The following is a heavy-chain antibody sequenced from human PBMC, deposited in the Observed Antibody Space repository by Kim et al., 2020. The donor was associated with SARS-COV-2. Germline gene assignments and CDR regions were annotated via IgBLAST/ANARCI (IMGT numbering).Heavy chain of an antibody. CDR2: IYYSGST. CDR1: GGSISSGGYY. D-gene: IGHD3-22*01. V-gene: IGHV4-31*03. CDR3: ARDLRRGKSYYYDSSGYFDY. Sequence: SETLSLTCTVSGGSISSGGYYWSWIRQHPGKGLEWIGYIYYSGSTYYNPSLKSRVTISVDTSKNQFSLKLSSVTAADTAVYYCARDLRRGKSYYYDSSGYFDYWGQGTLVTVSS. J-gene: IGHJ4*02.